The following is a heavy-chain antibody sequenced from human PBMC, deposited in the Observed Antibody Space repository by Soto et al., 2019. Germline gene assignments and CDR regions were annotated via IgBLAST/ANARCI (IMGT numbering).Heavy chain of an antibody. CDR3: ARGYSGYEYFDY. Sequence: ASVKVSYKASGYTFTGYYMHWVRQAPGQGLEWMGWINPNSGGTDYAQKFQGRVTMIRDTSISTAYMELSRLRSDDTAVYYCARGYSGYEYFDYWGQGSLVAVTS. J-gene: IGHJ4*01. CDR2: INPNSGGT. CDR1: GYTFTGYY. V-gene: IGHV1-2*02. D-gene: IGHD5-12*01.